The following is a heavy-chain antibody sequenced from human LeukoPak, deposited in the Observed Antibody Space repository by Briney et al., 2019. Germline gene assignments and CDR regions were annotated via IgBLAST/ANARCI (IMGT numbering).Heavy chain of an antibody. Sequence: GASVKVSCKASGYSLIVYYMHWIRQAPGQGLEWMGWINPRSGGTNYAQKFQGRVTMTRDTSISTAYMDLSRLRSDDTAVYYCAKYSSSFTGAIDPWGQGTLVTVSS. D-gene: IGHD6-6*01. CDR2: INPRSGGT. V-gene: IGHV1-2*02. J-gene: IGHJ5*02. CDR3: AKYSSSFTGAIDP. CDR1: GYSLIVYY.